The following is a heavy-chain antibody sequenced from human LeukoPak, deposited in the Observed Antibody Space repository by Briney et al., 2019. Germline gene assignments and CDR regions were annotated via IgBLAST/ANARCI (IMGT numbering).Heavy chain of an antibody. Sequence: GGSPRLSCVASGFTFSRYWMHWVRQAPGKGLVWVSRINSDGRSTNYADSVKGRFSISRDNAENTLYLQMNSLRVEDTAVYYCVRGAGTGYSSDSWGQGTLVTVSS. D-gene: IGHD3-9*01. CDR3: VRGAGTGYSSDS. J-gene: IGHJ4*02. CDR1: GFTFSRYW. CDR2: INSDGRST. V-gene: IGHV3-74*01.